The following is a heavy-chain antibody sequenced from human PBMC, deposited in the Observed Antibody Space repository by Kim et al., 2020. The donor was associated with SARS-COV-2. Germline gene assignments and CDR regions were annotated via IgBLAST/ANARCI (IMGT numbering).Heavy chain of an antibody. V-gene: IGHV3-9*01. CDR2: ISWNSGSI. J-gene: IGHJ3*02. D-gene: IGHD2-21*01. Sequence: GGSLRLSCAASGFTFDDYAMHWVRQAPGKGLEWVSGISWNSGSIGYVDSVKGRFTISRDNAKNSLYLQMNSLRAEDTALYYCAKDRILWWLPVAGDAFD. CDR3: AKDRILWWLPVAGDAFD. CDR1: GFTFDDYA.